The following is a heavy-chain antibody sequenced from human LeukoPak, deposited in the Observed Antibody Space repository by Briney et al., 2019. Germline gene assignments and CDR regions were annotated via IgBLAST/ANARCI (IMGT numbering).Heavy chain of an antibody. CDR1: GFTVSSNY. CDR3: ARMNSRGYYYGSGSYSNWFDP. Sequence: PGGSLRLSCAASGFTVSSNYMSWVRQAPGKGLEWVSVIYSGGSTYYADSVKGRFTISRHNSKNTLYLQMNSLRAEDTAVYYCARMNSRGYYYGSGSYSNWFDPWGQGTLVNVSS. D-gene: IGHD3-10*01. J-gene: IGHJ5*02. V-gene: IGHV3-53*04. CDR2: IYSGGST.